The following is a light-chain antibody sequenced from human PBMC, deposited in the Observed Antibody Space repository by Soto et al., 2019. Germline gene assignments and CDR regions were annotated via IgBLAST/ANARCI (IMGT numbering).Light chain of an antibody. V-gene: IGKV3-15*01. J-gene: IGKJ1*01. CDR3: QQYDSSPTT. CDR2: AAS. Sequence: ELVMTQSQATLSVSPGERGTLSCRASQSVNNYLAWYQQKPGQAPKLLIYAASTMDSGIPARFSGSGSGTDFTLTISSLEPEDFAVYYCQQYDSSPTTFGQGTKVDIK. CDR1: QSVNNY.